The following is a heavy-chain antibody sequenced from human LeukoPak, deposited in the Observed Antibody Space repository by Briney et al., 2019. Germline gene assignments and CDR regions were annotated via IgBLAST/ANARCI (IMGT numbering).Heavy chain of an antibody. J-gene: IGHJ4*02. CDR2: IYYSGST. D-gene: IGHD6-19*01. CDR1: GGSISSSSYY. V-gene: IGHV4-39*07. Sequence: SETLSLTCTVSGGSISSSSYYWGWIRQPPGKGLEWIGSIYYSGSTPYNPSLKSRVTISVDTSKNQFSLKLSSVTAADTAVYYCAREGYSSGWTYWGQGTLVTVSS. CDR3: AREGYSSGWTY.